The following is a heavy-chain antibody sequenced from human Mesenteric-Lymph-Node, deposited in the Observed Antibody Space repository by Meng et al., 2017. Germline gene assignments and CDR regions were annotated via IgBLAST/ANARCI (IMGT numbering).Heavy chain of an antibody. D-gene: IGHD4-17*01. CDR2: INHSGST. CDR3: ARGRGYGDYGSLY. J-gene: IGHJ4*02. CDR1: GGSCSGYY. V-gene: IGHV4-34*01. Sequence: HWAPGRLSPSETLSPTCVVDGGSCSGYYGSVSRQPPGKGLEWIGEINHSGSTNYNPSLKSRVTISVDTSKNQFSLKLSSVTAADTAVYYCARGRGYGDYGSLYWGQGTLVTVSS.